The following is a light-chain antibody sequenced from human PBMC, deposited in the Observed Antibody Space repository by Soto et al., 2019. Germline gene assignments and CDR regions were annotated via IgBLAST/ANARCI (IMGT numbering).Light chain of an antibody. CDR3: CSYAGNFFV. CDR1: SSDVGGYNY. Sequence: QSVLTQPRSVSGSPGQSVTISCTGTSSDVGGYNYVSWYQQHPGKAPKVMIYDVSKRPSGVPDRFSGSKSGNTASLTISGLQSEDEADYYCCSYAGNFFVFGTGTKLTVL. V-gene: IGLV2-11*01. J-gene: IGLJ1*01. CDR2: DVS.